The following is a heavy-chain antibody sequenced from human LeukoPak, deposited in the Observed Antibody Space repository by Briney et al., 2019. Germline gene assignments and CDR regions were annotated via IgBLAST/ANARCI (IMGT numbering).Heavy chain of an antibody. V-gene: IGHV4-30-2*01. CDR1: GGSISTIGYS. CDR3: ARMAGRTLDH. CDR2: IFPTGST. Sequence: SQTLSLTCAVSGGSISTIGYSWSWIRRPPGKGLEWIGYIFPTGSTSYSPSLKSRVTISLDRSKNLLSMTLNSVTAADTAVYYCARMAGRTLDHWGQGTLVTVSS. J-gene: IGHJ4*02. D-gene: IGHD1-7*01.